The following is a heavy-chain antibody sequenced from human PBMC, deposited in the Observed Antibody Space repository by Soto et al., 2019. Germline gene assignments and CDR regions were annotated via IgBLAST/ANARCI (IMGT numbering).Heavy chain of an antibody. J-gene: IGHJ5*02. CDR1: TFTNDN. V-gene: IGHV1-18*04. Sequence: TFTNDNNHWLRQAPGQGLEWMGWITAYNGNTKYAQKWQGRVTMTTDTSTSTAYMELRSLRSDDTAVYYCAREGPNHRLSWGQGTLVTVSS. D-gene: IGHD3-16*02. CDR2: ITAYNGNT. CDR3: AREGPNHRLS.